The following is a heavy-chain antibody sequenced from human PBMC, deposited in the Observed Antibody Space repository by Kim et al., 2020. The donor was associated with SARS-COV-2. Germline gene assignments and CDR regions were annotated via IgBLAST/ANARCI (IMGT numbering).Heavy chain of an antibody. CDR3: ARVGGGYFDL. J-gene: IGHJ2*01. D-gene: IGHD2-15*01. Sequence: SPDSNPSLKGRVTISVDKSKNQFSLRLSSVTGADTAVYCCARVGGGYFDLWGRGTLVTVSS. CDR2: SP. V-gene: IGHV4-4*01.